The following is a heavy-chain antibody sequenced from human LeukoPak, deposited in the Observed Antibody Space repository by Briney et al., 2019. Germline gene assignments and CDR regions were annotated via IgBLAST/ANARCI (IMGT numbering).Heavy chain of an antibody. V-gene: IGHV3-48*04. CDR2: ISSSSSTI. CDR1: GFTFSSYS. CDR3: ARDLRYSSSSLQFDP. D-gene: IGHD6-6*01. J-gene: IGHJ5*02. Sequence: QPGGSLRLSCAASGFTFSSYSMNWVRQAPGKGLEWVSHISSSSSTIYYADSVKGRFTISRDNAKNSLYLQMNSLRAEDTAVYYCARDLRYSSSSLQFDPWGQGTLVTVSS.